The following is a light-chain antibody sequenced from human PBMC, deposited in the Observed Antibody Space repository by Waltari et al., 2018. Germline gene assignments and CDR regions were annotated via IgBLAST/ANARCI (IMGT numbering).Light chain of an antibody. J-gene: IGLJ2*01. CDR1: SSDVGGYNS. CDR3: CSFAAGNTVI. Sequence: QSALTQPSSVSGSPGPSVTISCTGTSSDVGGYNSVSWYQQDPGKAPNLLIFDVSERPSGVSDRFSGSKSGNTASLTISGLQAEDEADYHCCSFAAGNTVIFGGGTKLTVV. V-gene: IGLV2-11*01. CDR2: DVS.